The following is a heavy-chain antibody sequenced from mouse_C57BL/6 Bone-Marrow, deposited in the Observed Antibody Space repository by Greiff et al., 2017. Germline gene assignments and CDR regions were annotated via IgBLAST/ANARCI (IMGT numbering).Heavy chain of an antibody. Sequence: EVQLVESGPGLAKPSQTLSLTCSVTGYSITSDYWNWIRKLPGNKLEYMGYISYSGSTYYNPSLKSRISITRDTSKNQYYLQLNSLTTEDTATYYGAGGYGSSYEGYFDYWGQGTTLTVSS. D-gene: IGHD1-1*01. J-gene: IGHJ2*01. CDR2: ISYSGST. CDR1: GYSITSDY. V-gene: IGHV3-8*01. CDR3: AGGYGSSYEGYFDY.